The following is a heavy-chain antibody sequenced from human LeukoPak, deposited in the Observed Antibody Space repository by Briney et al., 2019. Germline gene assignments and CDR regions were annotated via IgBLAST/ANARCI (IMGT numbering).Heavy chain of an antibody. CDR2: IYSGGSI. CDR1: GFTVSNNY. V-gene: IGHV3-66*01. Sequence: PGGSLRLSCAASGFTVSNNYMSWVRQAPGKGLEWVSVIYSGGSIYYADSVRGRFTISRDNSKNTLYLQMNSLRAEDTAVYYCAKETAITMIVVVLDYWGQGTLVTVSS. D-gene: IGHD3-22*01. CDR3: AKETAITMIVVVLDY. J-gene: IGHJ4*02.